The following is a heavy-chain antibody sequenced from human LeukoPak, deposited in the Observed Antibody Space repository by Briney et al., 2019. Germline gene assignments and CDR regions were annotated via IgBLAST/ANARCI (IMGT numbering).Heavy chain of an antibody. D-gene: IGHD2-15*01. V-gene: IGHV3-7*03. Sequence: GGSLRLSCAASGFTFSSYWMSWVRQAPGKGLEWVANIKQDGSEKYYVDSVKGRFTISRDNAKNSLYLQMNSLRADDTAVYYCAGCSGGSCYSRGKYGVDVWGQGTTVIVSS. CDR1: GFTFSSYW. CDR2: IKQDGSEK. J-gene: IGHJ6*02. CDR3: AGCSGGSCYSRGKYGVDV.